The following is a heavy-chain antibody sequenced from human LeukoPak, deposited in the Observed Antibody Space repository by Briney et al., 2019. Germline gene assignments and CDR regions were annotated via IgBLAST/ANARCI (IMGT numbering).Heavy chain of an antibody. J-gene: IGHJ3*02. V-gene: IGHV3-64*01. CDR3: ARDSRRLGTVTTGENAFDI. D-gene: IGHD4-17*01. Sequence: GGSLRLSCAASGFILSSYAMQWVRQAPGKGLEYVSAISSNGGSTYYANSVKGRFTISRDNSKNTLYLQMGSLRAEDMAVYYCARDSRRLGTVTTGENAFDIWGQGTMVTVSS. CDR1: GFILSSYA. CDR2: ISSNGGST.